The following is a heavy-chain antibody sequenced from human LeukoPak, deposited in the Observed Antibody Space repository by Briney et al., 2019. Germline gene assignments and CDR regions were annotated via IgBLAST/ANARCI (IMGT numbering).Heavy chain of an antibody. CDR1: GFIFSTYW. D-gene: IGHD3-16*01. Sequence: GGSLRLSCAASGFIFSTYWMSWVRQAPGKGLEWVANKKEDGSEKYYVDSVKGRFTISRDNAKNSLYLQMNSLRAEDTAVYYCGRSRDSPGGYWGQGTLVTVSS. CDR3: GRSRDSPGGY. V-gene: IGHV3-7*03. J-gene: IGHJ4*02. CDR2: KKEDGSEK.